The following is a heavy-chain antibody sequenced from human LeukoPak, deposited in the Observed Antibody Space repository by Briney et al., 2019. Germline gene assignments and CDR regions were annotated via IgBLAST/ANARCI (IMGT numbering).Heavy chain of an antibody. CDR3: ARARYYGSGSYPSSLDV. D-gene: IGHD3-10*01. J-gene: IGHJ6*04. Sequence: GGSLRLSCAASGFTFSSYSMNWVRQAPGKGLEWVSSISSSSSYIYYADSVKGRFTISRDNAKNSLYLQMNSLRAEDTAVYYCARARYYGSGSYPSSLDVWGKGTTVTVSS. V-gene: IGHV3-21*01. CDR1: GFTFSSYS. CDR2: ISSSSSYI.